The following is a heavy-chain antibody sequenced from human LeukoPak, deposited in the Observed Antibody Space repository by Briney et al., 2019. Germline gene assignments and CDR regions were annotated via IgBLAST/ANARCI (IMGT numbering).Heavy chain of an antibody. V-gene: IGHV4-38-2*02. CDR1: GYSISNGYN. CDR2: ISNIGST. Sequence: SETLSLTCTVSGYSISNGYNWGWVRQPPGKGLECIGSISNIGSTYYNPSLESRVTISLDTSMNQFSLELRSVTAAETAVYYCARSCISFSIYFDAWGQGTLVTVSS. J-gene: IGHJ5*02. D-gene: IGHD3-3*02. CDR3: ARSCISFSIYFDA.